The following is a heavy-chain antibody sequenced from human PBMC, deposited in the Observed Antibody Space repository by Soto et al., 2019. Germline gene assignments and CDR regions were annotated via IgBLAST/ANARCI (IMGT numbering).Heavy chain of an antibody. CDR3: VRRKVGATPGV. CDR2: ISTSGSII. V-gene: IGHV3-11*01. J-gene: IGHJ6*02. Sequence: QVQLVESGGGLVKPGGSLRLSCAASGFTFSDYYMSWIRQVPGKGLEWVSYISTSGSIISYADSVKGRFTISRDNAENSLYLQMNSLRAEDTAVYYCVRRKVGATPGVWGQGTTVTVSS. CDR1: GFTFSDYY. D-gene: IGHD1-26*01.